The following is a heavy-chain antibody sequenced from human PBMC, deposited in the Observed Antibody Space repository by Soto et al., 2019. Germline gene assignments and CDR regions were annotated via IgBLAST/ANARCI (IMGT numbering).Heavy chain of an antibody. V-gene: IGHV1-58*01. CDR1: GLGNTGAV. CDR2: IVVGSGNT. Sequence: SLKIDRKGAGLGNTGAVVERVRQAREQRLEWIGWIVVGSGNTNYAQKFQERVTITRDMSTSTAYMELSSLRSEDTAVYYCAAQTTAVDNWGQGTFVSVYS. CDR3: AAQTTAVDN. J-gene: IGHJ4*02.